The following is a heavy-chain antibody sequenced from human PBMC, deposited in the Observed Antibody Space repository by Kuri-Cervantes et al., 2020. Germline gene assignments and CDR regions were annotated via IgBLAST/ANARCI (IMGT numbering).Heavy chain of an antibody. CDR2: INIDGSST. CDR1: GFTFSTYW. Sequence: GESLKISCAASGFTFSTYWIHWVRQTPGKGLVWVSRINIDGSSTNYADSVKGRFTISRDNSKNTLYLQMNSLRAEDTAVYYCAKEAQLGVVVVVAATLYFDYWGQGTLVTVSS. D-gene: IGHD2-15*01. CDR3: AKEAQLGVVVVVAATLYFDY. V-gene: IGHV3-74*01. J-gene: IGHJ4*02.